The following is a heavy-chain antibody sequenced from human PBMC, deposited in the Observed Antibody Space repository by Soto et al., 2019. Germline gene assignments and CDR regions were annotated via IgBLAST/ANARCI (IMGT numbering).Heavy chain of an antibody. Sequence: QLQLQESGPGLVKPSETLSLTCTVSGGSISSSSYYWGWIRQPPGKGLEWIGSIYYSGSTYYNPSLKSRVTISVDTSKNQFSLKLSSVTAADTAVYYCARVFGCTNGVCYPIWFDPWGQGTLVTVSS. J-gene: IGHJ5*02. CDR1: GGSISSSSYY. V-gene: IGHV4-39*01. D-gene: IGHD2-8*01. CDR3: ARVFGCTNGVCYPIWFDP. CDR2: IYYSGST.